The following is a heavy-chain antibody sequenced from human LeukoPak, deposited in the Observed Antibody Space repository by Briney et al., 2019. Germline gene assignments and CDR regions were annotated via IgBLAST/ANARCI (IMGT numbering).Heavy chain of an antibody. D-gene: IGHD6-19*01. CDR1: GFTFNSYA. V-gene: IGHV3-23*01. Sequence: GGSLRLSCAASGFTFNSYAMTWVRQAPGKGLEWDSHVSGSGGITYYADSVKGRFTIFRDNSKNTLYLQMNSLRAEDTAVYYCAKTTAGNSSGRNPGWPVDYWGQGTLVTVSS. J-gene: IGHJ4*02. CDR2: VSGSGGIT. CDR3: AKTTAGNSSGRNPGWPVDY.